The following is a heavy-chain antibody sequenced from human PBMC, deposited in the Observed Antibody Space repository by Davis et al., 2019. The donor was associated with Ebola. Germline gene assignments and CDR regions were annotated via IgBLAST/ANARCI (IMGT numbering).Heavy chain of an antibody. CDR3: ARGGGDYFFGAAALDY. J-gene: IGHJ4*02. Sequence: ESLKISCTASGFTFGDYAMSWVRQAPGKGLEWIGYIYYSGSTNYNPSLKSRVTISVDTSKNQFSLKLSSVTAADTAVYYCARGGGDYFFGAAALDYWGQGTLVTVSS. CDR1: GFTFGDYA. CDR2: IYYSGST. V-gene: IGHV4-59*01. D-gene: IGHD2/OR15-2a*01.